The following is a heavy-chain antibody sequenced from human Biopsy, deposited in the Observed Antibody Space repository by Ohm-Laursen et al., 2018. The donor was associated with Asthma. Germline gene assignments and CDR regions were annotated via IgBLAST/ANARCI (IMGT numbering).Heavy chain of an antibody. D-gene: IGHD3-16*01. J-gene: IGHJ5*02. V-gene: IGHV1-24*01. Sequence: ASVKVSCKVSGSSLTKISMHWVRQAPGKGLEWLGGFDAEDGETIYAQGFEGRVTMMEESFTNTAYLELRSLRSEDTAVYYCANSISFAVWDWFDPWGQGTLVIVSS. CDR3: ANSISFAVWDWFDP. CDR2: FDAEDGET. CDR1: GSSLTKIS.